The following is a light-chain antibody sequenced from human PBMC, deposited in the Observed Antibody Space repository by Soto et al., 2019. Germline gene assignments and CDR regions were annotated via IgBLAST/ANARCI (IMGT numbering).Light chain of an antibody. V-gene: IGKV3-11*01. J-gene: IGKJ4*01. CDR3: QQRSNWPPLT. CDR1: QSVSSY. CDR2: DAS. Sequence: EIVLTQSPATLSLSPGERATLSCRASQSVSSYLAWYQHKPGQAPRLLIYDASNMATGIPARFSGSGSGTDFTLTIGSLEPEDVAVYYGQQRSNWPPLTFGGGTNVEIK.